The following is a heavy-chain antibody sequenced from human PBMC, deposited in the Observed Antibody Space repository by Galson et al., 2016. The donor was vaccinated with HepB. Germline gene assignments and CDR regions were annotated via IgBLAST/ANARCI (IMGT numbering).Heavy chain of an antibody. CDR2: ISGSGGYT. J-gene: IGHJ6*02. CDR1: GFTFSSYA. CDR3: AKDLQAGPQIGELLGIDV. D-gene: IGHD3-10*01. Sequence: SLRLSCAASGFTFSSYAMSWVRQAPGKGLEWVSGISGSGGYTSYADSVKGRFTISRDNSKKTLYLQMNSLRAEDTAVYYCAKDLQAGPQIGELLGIDVWGQGTTVTVSS. V-gene: IGHV3-23*01.